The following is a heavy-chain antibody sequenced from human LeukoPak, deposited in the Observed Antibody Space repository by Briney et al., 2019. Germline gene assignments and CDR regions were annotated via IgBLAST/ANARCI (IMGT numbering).Heavy chain of an antibody. CDR1: GFTFSSYE. Sequence: GGSLRLSCAASGFTFSSYEMNWVRQAPGKGLEWVSYISSSGGTIYYADSVKGRFTISRDNAKNSLYLQMNSLRAEDTAVYYCAIKSDYGDYLGGDYWGQGTLVTVSS. V-gene: IGHV3-48*03. CDR2: ISSSGGTI. D-gene: IGHD4-17*01. J-gene: IGHJ4*02. CDR3: AIKSDYGDYLGGDY.